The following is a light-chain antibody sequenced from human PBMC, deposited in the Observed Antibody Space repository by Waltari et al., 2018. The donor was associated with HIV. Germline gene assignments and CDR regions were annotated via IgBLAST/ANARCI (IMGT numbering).Light chain of an antibody. CDR2: GTS. J-gene: IGKJ2*01. CDR1: QSLSSKF. Sequence: EIVLTQSPATLFWSAGQIATVSCRASQSLSSKFLAWYQQRPGQAPRLLISGTSDRATGIPDRFSGSGSGTDFTLTISRLEPEDSAVYHCQQYDKSLTFGQGTKLEI. V-gene: IGKV3-20*01. CDR3: QQYDKSLT.